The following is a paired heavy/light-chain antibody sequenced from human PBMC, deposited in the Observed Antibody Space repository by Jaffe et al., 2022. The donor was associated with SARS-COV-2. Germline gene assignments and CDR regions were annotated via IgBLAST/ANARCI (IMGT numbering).Heavy chain of an antibody. CDR2: IYYSGST. Sequence: QVQLQESGPGLVKPSQTLSLTCTVSGGSISSGDYYWSWIRQPPGKGLEWIGYIYYSGSTYYNPSLKSRVTISVDTSKNQFSLKLSSVTAADTAVYYCATLDLRSDGGVTGGRGFDYWGQGTLVTVSS. CDR1: GGSISSGDYY. V-gene: IGHV4-30-4*01. J-gene: IGHJ4*02. D-gene: IGHD2-8*02. CDR3: ATLDLRSDGGVTGGRGFDY.
Light chain of an antibody. CDR2: SNN. J-gene: IGLJ3*02. Sequence: QSVLTQPPSASGTPGQRVTISCSGSSSNIGSNTVNWYQQLPGTAPKLLIYSNNQRPSGVPDRFSGSKSGTSASLAISGLQSEDEADYYCAAWDDSLGWVFGGGTKLTVL. CDR1: SSNIGSNT. V-gene: IGLV1-44*01. CDR3: AAWDDSLGWV.